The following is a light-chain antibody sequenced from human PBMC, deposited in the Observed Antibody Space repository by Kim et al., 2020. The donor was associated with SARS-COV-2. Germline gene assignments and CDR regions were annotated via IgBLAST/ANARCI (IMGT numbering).Light chain of an antibody. V-gene: IGLV10-54*01. CDR2: RND. CDR1: SYTVGDQG. Sequence: QSSSLTFTGTSYTVGDQGAVWLRQHQGHPPKLRSYRNDNRPSGISARLAASRSGSAASLTITGLQPEDEIDYYCSAWDSSLSAWVFGGGTQLTV. J-gene: IGLJ3*02. CDR3: SAWDSSLSAWV.